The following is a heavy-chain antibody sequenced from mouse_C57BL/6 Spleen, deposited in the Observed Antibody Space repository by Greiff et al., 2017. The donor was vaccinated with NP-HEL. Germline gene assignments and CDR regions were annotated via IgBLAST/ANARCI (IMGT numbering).Heavy chain of an antibody. CDR3: ARRGSSFDY. J-gene: IGHJ2*01. D-gene: IGHD1-1*01. V-gene: IGHV5-12*01. CDR1: GFTFSDYY. Sequence: EVQLVESGGGLVQPGGSLKLSCAASGFTFSDYYMYWVRQTPEKRLEWVAYISNGGGSTYYPDTVKGRFTISRDNAKNTLYLQMSRLKSEDTAMYYCARRGSSFDYWGQGTTLTVSS. CDR2: ISNGGGST.